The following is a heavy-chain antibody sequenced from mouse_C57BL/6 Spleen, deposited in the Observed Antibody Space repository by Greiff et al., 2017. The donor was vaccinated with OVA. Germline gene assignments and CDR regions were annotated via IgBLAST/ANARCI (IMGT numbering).Heavy chain of an antibody. J-gene: IGHJ2*01. CDR1: GYTFTSYW. CDR2: IDPSDSYT. CDR3: ARGGFHYFDY. Sequence: VQLQQSGAELVKPGASVKLSCKASGYTFTSYWMQWVKQRPGQGLEWIGEIDPSDSYTNYNQKFKGKATLTVDTSSSTAYMQLSSLTSEDSAVYYCARGGFHYFDYWGQGTTLTVSS. D-gene: IGHD3-2*02. V-gene: IGHV1-50*01.